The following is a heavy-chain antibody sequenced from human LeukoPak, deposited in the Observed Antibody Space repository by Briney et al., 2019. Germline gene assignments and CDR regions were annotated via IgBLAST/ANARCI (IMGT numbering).Heavy chain of an antibody. CDR3: ARGRYNWNYVPYYYYGMDV. Sequence: KASETLSLTCAVYGGSFSGYYWSWIRQPPGKGLEWIGEINHSGSTNYNPSLKSRVTISVDTSKNQFSLKPSSVTAADTAVYYCARGRYNWNYVPYYYYGMDVWGQGTTVTVSS. V-gene: IGHV4-34*01. CDR2: INHSGST. CDR1: GGSFSGYY. D-gene: IGHD1-7*01. J-gene: IGHJ6*02.